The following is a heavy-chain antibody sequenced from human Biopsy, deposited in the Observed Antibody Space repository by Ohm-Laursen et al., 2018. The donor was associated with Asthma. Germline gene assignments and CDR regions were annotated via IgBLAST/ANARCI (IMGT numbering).Heavy chain of an antibody. Sequence: SLRLSCSASGTHFGSHNMHWARQAPGKGLEWVAVITFDGSTQHYRDSVKGRFTISRDNSKNMLFLQMNSLRAEDTAVYYCSRDTLGYYFDIWGQGTQVTVSS. V-gene: IGHV3-30-3*01. CDR1: GTHFGSHN. J-gene: IGHJ4*02. CDR3: SRDTLGYYFDI. CDR2: ITFDGSTQ. D-gene: IGHD6-13*01.